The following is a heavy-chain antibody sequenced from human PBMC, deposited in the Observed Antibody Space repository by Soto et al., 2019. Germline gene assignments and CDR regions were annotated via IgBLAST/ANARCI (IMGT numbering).Heavy chain of an antibody. Sequence: ASVKVSCKASGYTFTSYGISWVRQAPGQGLEWMGWISGYNGNTDYPQKLQGRVTMTTDTSTSTAYMELRSLRSDDTAVYYCARDWGRGQFLTNKDYWGQGTLVTVSS. J-gene: IGHJ4*02. D-gene: IGHD3-9*01. CDR1: GYTFTSYG. V-gene: IGHV1-18*01. CDR2: ISGYNGNT. CDR3: ARDWGRGQFLTNKDY.